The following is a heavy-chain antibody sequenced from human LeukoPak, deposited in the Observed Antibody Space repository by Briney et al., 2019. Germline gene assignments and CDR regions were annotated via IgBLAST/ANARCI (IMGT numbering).Heavy chain of an antibody. J-gene: IGHJ4*02. CDR3: TRVGYIDEGIDY. D-gene: IGHD5-24*01. Sequence: GGSLRLSCVASGFPFSSYWMTWVRQAPGKGLEWVANTKQDGSKKSYVDSVEGRFTISRDNAKNSLYLQMNSLRAEDTAIYYCTRVGYIDEGIDYWGQGTLVTVSS. CDR1: GFPFSSYW. CDR2: TKQDGSKK. V-gene: IGHV3-7*04.